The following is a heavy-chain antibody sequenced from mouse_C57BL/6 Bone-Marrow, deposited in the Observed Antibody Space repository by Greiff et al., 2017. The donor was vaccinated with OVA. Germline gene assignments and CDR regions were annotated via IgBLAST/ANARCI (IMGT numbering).Heavy chain of an antibody. J-gene: IGHJ1*03. D-gene: IGHD1-1*01. CDR1: GYTFTDYY. CDR3: ALRIFYYYGRSAWYFDV. CDR2: IYPGSGNT. V-gene: IGHV1-84*01. Sequence: QVQLQQSGPELVKPGASVKISCKASGYTFTDYYINWVKQRPGQGLEWIGWIYPGSGNTKYNENFKGKATLTVDTSSSAAYMQLSSLSSEDAAVYFWALRIFYYYGRSAWYFDVWGTGTTVTVSS.